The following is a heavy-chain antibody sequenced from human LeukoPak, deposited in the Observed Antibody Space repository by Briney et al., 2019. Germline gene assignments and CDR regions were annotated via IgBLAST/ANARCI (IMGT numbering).Heavy chain of an antibody. Sequence: GGSLRLSCAASGFPFNAYWMTWVRQAPGEGLEWVANIRQDGDTKYYVDSVKGRFTISRDNAMNSLYLQMNSLRAEDTAIYYCARSLPYGTTWYGRSDFWGQGTLVTVSS. J-gene: IGHJ4*02. CDR2: IRQDGDTK. D-gene: IGHD6-13*01. CDR1: GFPFNAYW. CDR3: ARSLPYGTTWYGRSDF. V-gene: IGHV3-7*03.